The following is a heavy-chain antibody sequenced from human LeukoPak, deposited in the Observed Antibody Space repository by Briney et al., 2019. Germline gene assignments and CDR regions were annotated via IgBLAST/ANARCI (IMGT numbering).Heavy chain of an antibody. D-gene: IGHD3-10*01. V-gene: IGHV5-10-1*01. Sequence: PGESLKISCKGSGYSFTSYWISWVRQMPGKGLEWMGRIDPSDSYTNYSPSFQGHVTISADKSISTAYLQWSSLKASDTAIYYCARHGSGSYGWFDPWGQGTLVTVSS. CDR2: IDPSDSYT. CDR1: GYSFTSYW. J-gene: IGHJ5*02. CDR3: ARHGSGSYGWFDP.